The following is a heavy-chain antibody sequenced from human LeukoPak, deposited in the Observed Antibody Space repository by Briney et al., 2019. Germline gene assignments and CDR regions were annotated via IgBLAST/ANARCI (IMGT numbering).Heavy chain of an antibody. Sequence: ASVKVSCKVSGYTLTELSMHWVRQAPGKGLEWMGGFDPEDGETIYAQKFQGRVTMTEDTSTDTAYMGLSSLRSEDTAVYYCATVDSSSWYYFDYWGQGTLVTVSS. CDR1: GYTLTELS. CDR3: ATVDSSSWYYFDY. CDR2: FDPEDGET. V-gene: IGHV1-24*01. D-gene: IGHD6-13*01. J-gene: IGHJ4*02.